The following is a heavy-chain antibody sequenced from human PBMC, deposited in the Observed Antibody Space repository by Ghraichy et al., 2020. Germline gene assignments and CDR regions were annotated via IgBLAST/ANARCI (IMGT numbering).Heavy chain of an antibody. D-gene: IGHD2-2*01. Sequence: SETLSITCAVYGGSFSDYYWSWFRQPPGKELEWFGEIDHRGSTNYNTSLQSRVTISVVTSTNQFSLHLGSLTAADTAVYYCARGLVPPGSRYFDLWGRVTLVTVSS. J-gene: IGHJ2*01. CDR1: GGSFSDYY. V-gene: IGHV4-34*01. CDR3: ARGLVPPGSRYFDL. CDR2: IDHRGST.